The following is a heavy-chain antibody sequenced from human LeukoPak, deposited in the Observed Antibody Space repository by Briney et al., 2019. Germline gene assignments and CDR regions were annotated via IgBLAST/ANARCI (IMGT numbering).Heavy chain of an antibody. D-gene: IGHD2-15*01. Sequence: ASVKVSCKASGYTFTSNYIHWVRQAPGQGLEWMGMIYPRDGSTSYAQKFQGRVTVTRDTSTSTVHMELSGLRSEDTAVYYCARDSSDIRSLIAHWGQGTLVTVSS. CDR1: GYTFTSNY. CDR2: IYPRDGST. J-gene: IGHJ1*01. CDR3: ARDSSDIRSLIAH. V-gene: IGHV1-46*01.